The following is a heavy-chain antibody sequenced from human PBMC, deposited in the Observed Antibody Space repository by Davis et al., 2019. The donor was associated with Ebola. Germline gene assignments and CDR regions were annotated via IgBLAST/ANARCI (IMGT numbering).Heavy chain of an antibody. CDR3: AKGGARYFYHYYGMDV. CDR2: ISGSGATT. J-gene: IGHJ6*02. D-gene: IGHD2/OR15-2a*01. Sequence: GGSLRLSCAASAFTFSNYAMSWVRQAPGKGLEWVSGISGSGATTYYADSVKGRFTISSDNSKNTLYLQMNSLRADDTALYYCAKGGARYFYHYYGMDVWGQGTTVTVSS. CDR1: AFTFSNYA. V-gene: IGHV3-23*01.